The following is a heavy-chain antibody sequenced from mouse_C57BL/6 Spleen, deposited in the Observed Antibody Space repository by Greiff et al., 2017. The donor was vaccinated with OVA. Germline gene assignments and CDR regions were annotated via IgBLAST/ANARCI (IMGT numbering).Heavy chain of an antibody. CDR3: AKRENYYGSSYAMDY. D-gene: IGHD1-1*01. CDR2: IWRGGST. CDR1: GFSLTSYG. J-gene: IGHJ4*01. V-gene: IGHV2-5*01. Sequence: VKLVESGPGLVQPSQSLSITCTVSGFSLTSYGVHWVRQSPGKGLEWLGVIWRGGSTDYNAAFMSRLSITKDNSKSQVFFKMNSLQADDTAIYYCAKRENYYGSSYAMDYWGQGTSVTVSS.